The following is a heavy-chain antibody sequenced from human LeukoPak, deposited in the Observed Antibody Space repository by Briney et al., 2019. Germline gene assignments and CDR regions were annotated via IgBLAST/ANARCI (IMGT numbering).Heavy chain of an antibody. D-gene: IGHD5-18*01. CDR2: ISYDGSNK. Sequence: GRSLRLSCAASGFTFSSYGMHWVRQAPGKGLEWVAVISYDGSNKYYADSVKGRFTISRDNSKNTLYLQMSSLRAEDTAVYYCAKELRGYSYYLRNNWFDPWGQGTLVTVSS. V-gene: IGHV3-30*18. J-gene: IGHJ5*02. CDR3: AKELRGYSYYLRNNWFDP. CDR1: GFTFSSYG.